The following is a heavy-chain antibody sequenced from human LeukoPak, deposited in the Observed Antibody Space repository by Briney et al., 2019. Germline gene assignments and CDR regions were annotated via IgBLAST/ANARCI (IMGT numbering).Heavy chain of an antibody. CDR2: VSHTGST. CDR3: ARDGGYCGDGGCYTDY. J-gene: IGHJ4*02. D-gene: IGHD2-15*01. CDR1: GGSFSDYY. Sequence: SETLSLTCTVYGGSFSDYYWAWVRQSPGKGLEWIGQVSHTGSTNNNPSLKSRVRISADTSKNQFSLRLSSVTAADTAVYYCARDGGYCGDGGCYTDYWSQGTLVTVSS. V-gene: IGHV4-34*01.